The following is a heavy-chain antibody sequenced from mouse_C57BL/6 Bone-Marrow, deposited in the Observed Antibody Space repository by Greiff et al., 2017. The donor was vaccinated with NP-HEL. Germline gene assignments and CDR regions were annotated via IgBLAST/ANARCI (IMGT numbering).Heavy chain of an antibody. Sequence: EVKLMESGPGLVKPSQSLSLTCSVTGYSITSGYYWNWIRQFPGNKLEWMGYISYDGSNNYNPSLKNRISITRDTSKNQFFLKLNSVTTEDTATYYCAIHYYGSSYDWYFDVWGTGTTVTVSS. CDR1: GYSITSGYY. V-gene: IGHV3-6*01. CDR2: ISYDGSN. CDR3: AIHYYGSSYDWYFDV. D-gene: IGHD1-1*01. J-gene: IGHJ1*03.